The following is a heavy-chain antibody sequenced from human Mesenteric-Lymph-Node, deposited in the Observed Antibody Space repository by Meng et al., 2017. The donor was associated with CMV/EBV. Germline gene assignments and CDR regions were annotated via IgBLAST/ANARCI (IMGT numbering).Heavy chain of an antibody. CDR2: IKQDGSEK. CDR3: ASSVYSGYSYAFDY. D-gene: IGHD5-18*01. J-gene: IGHJ4*02. CDR1: GFNSSSYW. V-gene: IGHV3-7*01. Sequence: GGSLRLSCAASGFNSSSYWTCWVRQAPGKGLEWVANIKQDGSEKYYVDSVKGRFTISRDNAKNSLYLQMNSLRAEDTAVYYCASSVYSGYSYAFDYWGQGTLVTVSS.